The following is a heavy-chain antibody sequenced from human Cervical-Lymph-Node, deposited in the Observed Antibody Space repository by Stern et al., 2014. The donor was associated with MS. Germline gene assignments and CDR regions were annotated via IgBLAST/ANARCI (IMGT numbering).Heavy chain of an antibody. D-gene: IGHD1-1*01. CDR3: TRVQRERRALDPFDP. Sequence: QVQLVESGAEVKKPGASVNVSCEASGFSFTTHYMHWIRQAPGEGPEWVGMINPNTGTTSYARQFQGRVIITRDTSTSTIYMELTGLRSEDTALYFCTRVQRERRALDPFDPWGQGTLVTVSS. CDR2: INPNTGTT. V-gene: IGHV1-46*03. CDR1: GFSFTTHY. J-gene: IGHJ5*02.